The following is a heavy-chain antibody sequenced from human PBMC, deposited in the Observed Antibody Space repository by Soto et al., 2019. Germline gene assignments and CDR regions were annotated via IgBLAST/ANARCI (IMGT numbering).Heavy chain of an antibody. CDR2: INHSGST. CDR1: GGSFSGYY. V-gene: IGHV4-34*01. J-gene: IGHJ6*02. Sequence: SETLSLTCAVYGGSFSGYYWSWIRQPPGKGLEWIGEINHSGSTNYNPSLKSRVTISVDTSKNQFSLKLSSVTAADTAVYYCARGSRITMVRGVITPGRYYGMDVWGQGTTVTVSS. D-gene: IGHD3-10*01. CDR3: ARGSRITMVRGVITPGRYYGMDV.